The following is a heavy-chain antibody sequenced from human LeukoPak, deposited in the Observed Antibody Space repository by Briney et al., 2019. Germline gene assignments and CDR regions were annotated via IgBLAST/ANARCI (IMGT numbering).Heavy chain of an antibody. D-gene: IGHD3-10*01. CDR1: GYSFTSYW. Sequence: GESLQISCKGSGYSFTSYWIGWVRQMPGKGLEWMGIIYPGDSDTRYSPSFQGQVTISADKSISTAYLQWSSLKASDTAMYYCARQMSESMVRGQARFDPWGQGTLVTVSS. V-gene: IGHV5-51*01. CDR3: ARQMSESMVRGQARFDP. CDR2: IYPGDSDT. J-gene: IGHJ5*02.